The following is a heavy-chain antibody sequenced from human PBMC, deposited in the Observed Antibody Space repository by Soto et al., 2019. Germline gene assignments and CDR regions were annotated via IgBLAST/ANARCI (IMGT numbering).Heavy chain of an antibody. J-gene: IGHJ4*02. V-gene: IGHV4-31*03. Sequence: QVQLQESGPGLVKPSQTLSLTCTVSGGSISSGGYYWSWIRQHPGKGLEWIGDIYYSGSTYYNPSLKSRVTISVDTSKYQFSLKLSSVTAADTAVYYCARDWGRDGCFDYWGQGTLVTVSS. CDR3: ARDWGRDGCFDY. CDR2: IYYSGST. D-gene: IGHD3-16*01. CDR1: GGSISSGGYY.